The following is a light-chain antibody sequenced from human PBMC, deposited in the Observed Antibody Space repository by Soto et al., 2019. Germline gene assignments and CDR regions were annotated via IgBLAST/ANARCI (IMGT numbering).Light chain of an antibody. J-gene: IGKJ4*01. Sequence: EIVLAQSPATLSLSPGERATLSCRASQSVSISLAWYQQKPGQAPRLLIYGTSTRVTGIPARFSGSGSGTEFTLTISSLQSEDFAVYYCQQYYNWPLTFGGGTKVDIK. CDR2: GTS. CDR1: QSVSIS. CDR3: QQYYNWPLT. V-gene: IGKV3-15*01.